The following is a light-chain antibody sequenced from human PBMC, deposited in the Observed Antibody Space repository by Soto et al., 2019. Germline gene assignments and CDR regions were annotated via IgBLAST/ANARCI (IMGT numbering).Light chain of an antibody. CDR3: SSYTRSSTYV. CDR1: SSDIGSYNR. J-gene: IGLJ1*01. CDR2: AVA. Sequence: QSVLTQPASVCGSPGQSITICSTGTSSDIGSYNRVSWYQQHPGQAPKLIIYAVAHRPSGVSNRLSGSRSANAASLSISGLQAEDEADYYCSSYTRSSTYVFGSGTKVTV. V-gene: IGLV2-14*01.